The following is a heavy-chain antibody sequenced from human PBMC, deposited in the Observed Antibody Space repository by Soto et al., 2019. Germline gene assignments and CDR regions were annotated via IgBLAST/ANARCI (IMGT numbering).Heavy chain of an antibody. CDR2: IIPIFGTA. CDR1: GGTFSSYA. Sequence: SVKVSCKASGGTFSSYAISWVRQAPGQGLEWMGWIIPIFGTANYAQKFQGRVTITADESTSTAYMELSSLRSEDTAVYYCARNSQQLGHYYYGMDVWGQGTTVTVSS. CDR3: ARNSQQLGHYYYGMDV. J-gene: IGHJ6*02. V-gene: IGHV1-69*13. D-gene: IGHD6-6*01.